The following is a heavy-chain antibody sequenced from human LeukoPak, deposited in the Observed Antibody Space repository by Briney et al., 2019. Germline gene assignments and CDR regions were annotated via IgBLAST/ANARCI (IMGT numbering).Heavy chain of an antibody. V-gene: IGHV1-69*02. Sequence: SVKVSCKASGGTFSSYTISWVRQAPGQGLEWMGRIIPILGIANYAQKFQGRVTITADKSTSTAYMKLSSLRSEDTAVYYCARVLAAAGTGAFYIWGQGTMVTVSS. D-gene: IGHD6-13*01. J-gene: IGHJ3*02. CDR2: IIPILGIA. CDR3: ARVLAAAGTGAFYI. CDR1: GGTFSSYT.